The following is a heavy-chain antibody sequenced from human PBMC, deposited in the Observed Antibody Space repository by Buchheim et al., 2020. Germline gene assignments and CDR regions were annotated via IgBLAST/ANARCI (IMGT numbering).Heavy chain of an antibody. CDR2: ISGSGGST. CDR1: GFTFSSYA. Sequence: EVQLLESGGGLVQPGGSLRLSCAASGFTFSSYAMSWVRQAPGKGLEWVSAISGSGGSTYYADSVKGRFTISRDNSKNTLYLQMNSLRAEDTAVYYCAGIGVVTEYGYYYYGMDVWGQGTT. D-gene: IGHD3-3*01. CDR3: AGIGVVTEYGYYYYGMDV. J-gene: IGHJ6*02. V-gene: IGHV3-23*01.